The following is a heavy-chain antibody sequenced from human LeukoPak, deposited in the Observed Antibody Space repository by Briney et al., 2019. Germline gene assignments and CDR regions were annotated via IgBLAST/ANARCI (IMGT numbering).Heavy chain of an antibody. D-gene: IGHD3-22*01. CDR3: ASDRPVVVAKERFWYFDL. V-gene: IGHV3-48*03. CDR1: GFTFSSYE. CDR2: ISTSGSTT. Sequence: GGSLRLSCAASGFTFSSYEVNWVRQAPGKGLEWVSYISTSGSTTYYADSVKGRFTISRDNAKNSLYLQMNSLRAEDTAVYYCASDRPVVVAKERFWYFDLWGRGTLVTVSS. J-gene: IGHJ2*01.